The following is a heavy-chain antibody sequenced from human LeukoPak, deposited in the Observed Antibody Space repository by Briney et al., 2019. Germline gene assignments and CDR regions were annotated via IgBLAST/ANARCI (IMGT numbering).Heavy chain of an antibody. V-gene: IGHV3-72*01. CDR2: SRNKANSYTA. D-gene: IGHD6-25*01. CDR1: GFTLSDHY. CDR3: ARETAGGFGY. J-gene: IGHJ4*02. Sequence: PGGSLRLSCAASGFTLSDHYMDWLRQAPGKGLEWVGRSRNKANSYTAEYAASVKRRFTISRDDSKKSLDLQMNGLKTEDTAVYYCARETAGGFGYWGQGTLVTVSS.